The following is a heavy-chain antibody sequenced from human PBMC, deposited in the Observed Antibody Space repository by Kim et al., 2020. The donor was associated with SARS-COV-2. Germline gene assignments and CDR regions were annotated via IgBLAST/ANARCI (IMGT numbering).Heavy chain of an antibody. V-gene: IGHV3-30*02. D-gene: IGHD5-12*01. CDR3: AKTALGGYRSPFGY. Sequence: ADSGKGRFTSSRDNSKNALYLQMNSLVVEDTAVSYCAKTALGGYRSPFGYWGQGTLVTVSS. J-gene: IGHJ4*02.